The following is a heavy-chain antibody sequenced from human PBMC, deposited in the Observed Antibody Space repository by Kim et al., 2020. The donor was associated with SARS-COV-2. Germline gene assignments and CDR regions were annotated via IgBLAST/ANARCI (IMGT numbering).Heavy chain of an antibody. CDR3: AYHTLVGH. D-gene: IGHD1-26*01. CDR2: IRSKASGGTA. J-gene: IGHJ4*02. V-gene: IGHV3-49*03. CDR1: GFTLGDYG. Sequence: GGSLRLSCRASGFTLGDYGMSWFRQAPGKGPEWVGFIRSKASGGTADYAASVKGRFTMSRDDAKSIAYLQINSLKTEDTAVYYCAYHTLVGHWGQGTLVT.